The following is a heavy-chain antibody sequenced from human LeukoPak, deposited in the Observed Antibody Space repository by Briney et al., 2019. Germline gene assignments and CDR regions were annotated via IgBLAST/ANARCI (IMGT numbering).Heavy chain of an antibody. CDR3: AKHKTMFGSGRDWFDP. J-gene: IGHJ5*02. D-gene: IGHD3-10*01. CDR1: GGSIRGHY. V-gene: IGHV4-59*11. CDR2: ISDNGDT. Sequence: SETLSLTCNDPGGSIRGHYWSSFRQPPGKGLEWIAYISDNGDTNHNSSLKSRVTTSVDTPKKQLSLRLKSVTAADTAVYYCAKHKTMFGSGRDWFDPWGQGTLVIVSS.